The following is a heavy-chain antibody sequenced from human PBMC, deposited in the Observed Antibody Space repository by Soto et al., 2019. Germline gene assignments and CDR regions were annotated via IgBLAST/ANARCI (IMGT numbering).Heavy chain of an antibody. CDR2: IIPIFGTA. Sequence: QVQLVQSGAEVKKPGSSVKVSCKASGGTFSSYAISWVRQAPGQGLEWMGGIIPIFGTANYAQKFQGRVTITADESTSTAYMELSSLRSEDTAVYYCASSQYYYDSSGYCYDYYYYGMDVWGQGTTVTVSS. D-gene: IGHD3-22*01. V-gene: IGHV1-69*01. CDR1: GGTFSSYA. J-gene: IGHJ6*02. CDR3: ASSQYYYDSSGYCYDYYYYGMDV.